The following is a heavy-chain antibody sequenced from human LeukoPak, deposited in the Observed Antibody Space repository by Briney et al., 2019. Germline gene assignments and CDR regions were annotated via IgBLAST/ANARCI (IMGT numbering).Heavy chain of an antibody. CDR3: ARHARVWYYDSRLFDP. J-gene: IGHJ5*02. V-gene: IGHV4-34*01. CDR2: INHSGST. Sequence: SETLSLTCTVPGASISSYYWSWIRQPPGKGLEWIGEINHSGSTNYNPSLKSRVTISVDTSKNQFSLKLSSVTAADTAVYYCARHARVWYYDSRLFDPWGQGTLATVSS. D-gene: IGHD3-22*01. CDR1: GASISSYY.